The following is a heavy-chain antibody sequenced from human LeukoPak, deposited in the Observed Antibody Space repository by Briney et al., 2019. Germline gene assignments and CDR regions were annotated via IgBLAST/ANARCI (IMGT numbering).Heavy chain of an antibody. CDR1: GGSISSYY. J-gene: IGHJ3*02. CDR2: IYTTGST. CDR3: ARTLYYGDFADDAFDI. V-gene: IGHV4-4*07. Sequence: SETLSLTCTVSGGSISSYYWNWIRQPAGKGLVWIGRIYTTGSTNYSPSLKSRVTMSVDTSKSQFSLKLSSVTAAHTAMYYCARTLYYGDFADDAFDIWGQGTMVTVSS. D-gene: IGHD4-17*01.